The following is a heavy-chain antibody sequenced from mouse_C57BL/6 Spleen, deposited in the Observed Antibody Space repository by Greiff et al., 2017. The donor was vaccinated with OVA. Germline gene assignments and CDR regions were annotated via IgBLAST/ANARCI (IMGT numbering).Heavy chain of an antibody. Sequence: QVQLQQPGAELVKPGASVKMSCTASGYTFTSYWITWVKQRPGQGLEWIGDIYPGSGSTNYNAKFKSKATLTVDTSSRTAYMQLSSLTSEDSAVYYCARYGDGRAQRGYAMDYWGQGTSVTVAS. CDR3: ARYGDGRAQRGYAMDY. CDR1: GYTFTSYW. J-gene: IGHJ4*01. D-gene: IGHD3-1*01. CDR2: IYPGSGST. V-gene: IGHV1-55*01.